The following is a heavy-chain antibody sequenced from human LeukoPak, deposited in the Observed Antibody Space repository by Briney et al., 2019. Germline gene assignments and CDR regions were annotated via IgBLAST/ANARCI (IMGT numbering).Heavy chain of an antibody. J-gene: IGHJ4*02. V-gene: IGHV3-23*01. Sequence: PGGSLRLSRAASGFTFSSYGTSWVRQAPGKGLEWVSGINNSGDRTYYADSVKGRFTISRDNSKNTLYLQMHSLRGEDTAVYYCAKEPLREGGTYFDYWGQGNLVTVSS. CDR3: AKEPLREGGTYFDY. CDR2: INNSGDRT. D-gene: IGHD5-24*01. CDR1: GFTFSSYG.